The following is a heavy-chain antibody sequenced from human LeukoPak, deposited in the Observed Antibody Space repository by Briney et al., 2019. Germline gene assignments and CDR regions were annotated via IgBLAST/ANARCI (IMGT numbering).Heavy chain of an antibody. D-gene: IGHD6-19*01. J-gene: IGHJ4*02. V-gene: IGHV1-2*02. Sequence: ASVKVSCKASAYTFTGYYMHWVRQAPGQGLEWMGWINPNSGGTNYAQKFQGRVTMTRDTSISTAYMELSRLRSEDTAVYYCARGEWYSSGWTALDYWGQGTLVTVSS. CDR3: ARGEWYSSGWTALDY. CDR2: INPNSGGT. CDR1: AYTFTGYY.